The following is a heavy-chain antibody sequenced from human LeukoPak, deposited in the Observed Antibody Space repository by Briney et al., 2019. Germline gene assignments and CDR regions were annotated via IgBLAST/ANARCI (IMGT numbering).Heavy chain of an antibody. Sequence: GGSLRLSCAASGFTFSSYAMHWVRQAPGKGLEGVAVISYDGSNKYYADSVKGRFTISRDNSKNTLYLQMNSLRAEDAAVYYCAREAIGYCSSTSCRSPNNWFDPWGQGTLVTVSS. CDR3: AREAIGYCSSTSCRSPNNWFDP. CDR2: ISYDGSNK. D-gene: IGHD2-2*01. J-gene: IGHJ5*02. V-gene: IGHV3-30*04. CDR1: GFTFSSYA.